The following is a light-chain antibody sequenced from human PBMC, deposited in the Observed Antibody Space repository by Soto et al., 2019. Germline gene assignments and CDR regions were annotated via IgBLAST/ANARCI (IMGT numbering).Light chain of an antibody. J-gene: IGKJ4*01. CDR1: QSITNF. Sequence: DIQMTQSPSSLSASVGDKLTITCRANQSITNFLNWYQKKPGEVPKLLIFAASRLQSGVPSRFRGSGSGTDFALTINSLQPEDFATYYCQQSSTTPRLSFGGGTRVDFK. V-gene: IGKV1-39*01. CDR2: AAS. CDR3: QQSSTTPRLS.